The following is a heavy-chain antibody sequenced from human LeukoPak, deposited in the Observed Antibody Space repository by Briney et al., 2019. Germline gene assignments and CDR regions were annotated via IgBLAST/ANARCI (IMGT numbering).Heavy chain of an antibody. Sequence: SVKVSCKASGGTFSSYAISWVRQAPGQGLEWMGRIISILGIANYAQKFQGRVTITADKSTSTAYMELSSLRSEDTAVYYCARDDIVVVPAALYGMDVWGQGTTVTVSS. D-gene: IGHD2-2*01. CDR1: GGTFSSYA. J-gene: IGHJ6*02. V-gene: IGHV1-69*04. CDR2: IISILGIA. CDR3: ARDDIVVVPAALYGMDV.